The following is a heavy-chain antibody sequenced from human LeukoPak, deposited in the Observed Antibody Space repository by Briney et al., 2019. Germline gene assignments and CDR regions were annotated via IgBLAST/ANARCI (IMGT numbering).Heavy chain of an antibody. CDR2: IYYSGST. CDR3: ARGHTYGDFDY. Sequence: SETLSLTCTVSGGSISSYYWSWIRQPPGKGLEWIGYIYYSGSTNYNPSLKSRVTISVDTSKNQFSLKLSSVTAADTAVYYCARGHTYGDFDYWGQGTLVTVSS. CDR1: GGSISSYY. V-gene: IGHV4-59*01. D-gene: IGHD2-8*01. J-gene: IGHJ4*02.